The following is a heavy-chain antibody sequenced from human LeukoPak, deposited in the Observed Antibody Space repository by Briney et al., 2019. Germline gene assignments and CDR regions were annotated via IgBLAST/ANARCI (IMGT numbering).Heavy chain of an antibody. Sequence: GRSLRLSCAASGFTFSSYAMHWVRQAPGKGLEWVAVISYDGSNKYYADSVKGRFTISRDNSKNTLYLQMNGLRAEDTAVYYCARDHHKLRYFDWLPGAPYYFDYWGQGTLVTVSS. D-gene: IGHD3-9*01. CDR2: ISYDGSNK. CDR3: ARDHHKLRYFDWLPGAPYYFDY. J-gene: IGHJ4*02. V-gene: IGHV3-30*04. CDR1: GFTFSSYA.